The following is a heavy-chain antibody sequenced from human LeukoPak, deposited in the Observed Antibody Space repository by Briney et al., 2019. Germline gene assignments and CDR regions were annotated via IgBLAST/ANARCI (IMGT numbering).Heavy chain of an antibody. J-gene: IGHJ4*02. V-gene: IGHV1-69*05. CDR1: GGTFSSYA. D-gene: IGHD2-15*01. CDR3: ARDFEDCSGGSCLYYFDY. CDR2: IIPIFGTA. Sequence: SSVKVSCKASGGTFSSYAISWVRQAPGQGLEWMGRIIPIFGTANYAQKFQGRVTITTDESTMTAYMALRSPRSEDTCVYYCARDFEDCSGGSCLYYFDYWGQGTLVTVSS.